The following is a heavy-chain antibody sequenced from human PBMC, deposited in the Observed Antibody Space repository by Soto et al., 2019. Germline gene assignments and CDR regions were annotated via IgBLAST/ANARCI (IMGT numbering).Heavy chain of an antibody. V-gene: IGHV1-8*01. J-gene: IGHJ5*02. CDR3: ARGRCSGGSCYRKYNWFDP. Sequence: QVQLVQSGAVVKKPGASVKVSCKASGYTFTSYDINWVRQATGQGLEWMGWMNPNSGNTGYAQKFQGRVTMTRNTSISTAYMELSSLRSEDTAVYYCARGRCSGGSCYRKYNWFDPWGQGTLVTVSS. D-gene: IGHD2-15*01. CDR1: GYTFTSYD. CDR2: MNPNSGNT.